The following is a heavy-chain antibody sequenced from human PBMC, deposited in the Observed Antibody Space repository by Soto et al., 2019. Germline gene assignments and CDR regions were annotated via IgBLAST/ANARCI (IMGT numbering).Heavy chain of an antibody. Sequence: QVQLQESGPGLVKPSQTLSLTCTVSGGSITSGDYYWSWIRQPPGKGLEWIGYIYYSGSTYYNPSLKSLLTISVDPSKDQFSLNLSSVTAADTAVYYCAILVGTTLIFDYWGQGTLVTVSS. V-gene: IGHV4-30-4*01. D-gene: IGHD1-26*01. CDR2: IYYSGST. J-gene: IGHJ4*02. CDR3: AILVGTTLIFDY. CDR1: GGSITSGDYY.